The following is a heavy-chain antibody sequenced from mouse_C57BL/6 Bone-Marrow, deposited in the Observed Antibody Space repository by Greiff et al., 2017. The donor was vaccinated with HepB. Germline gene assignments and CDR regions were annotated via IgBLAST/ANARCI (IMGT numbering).Heavy chain of an antibody. V-gene: IGHV1-69*01. Sequence: QVQLQQPGAELVMPGASVKLSCKAPGYTFTSYWMHWVKQRPGQGLEWIGEIDPSDSYTNYNQKFKGKSTLTVDKSSSTAYMQLSSLTSEDSAVYYCARSHYGSSAYWGQGTLVTVSA. CDR3: ARSHYGSSAY. CDR2: IDPSDSYT. D-gene: IGHD1-1*01. CDR1: GYTFTSYW. J-gene: IGHJ3*01.